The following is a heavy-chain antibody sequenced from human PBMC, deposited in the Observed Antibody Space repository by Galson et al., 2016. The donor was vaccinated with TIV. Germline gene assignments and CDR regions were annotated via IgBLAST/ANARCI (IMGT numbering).Heavy chain of an antibody. J-gene: IGHJ4*02. V-gene: IGHV3-23*01. CDR3: AKDLFIAVPNTGAFDC. CDR1: GFTVSNFA. CDR2: ISGTGIST. Sequence: SLRLSCAASGFTVSNFAMSWVRQAPGKGLEWVSTISGTGISTYYADSVKGRFTISRDNSKNKMFLQMNSRRAEDTAIYYCAKDLFIAVPNTGAFDCWGQGTLVTVSS. D-gene: IGHD6-19*01.